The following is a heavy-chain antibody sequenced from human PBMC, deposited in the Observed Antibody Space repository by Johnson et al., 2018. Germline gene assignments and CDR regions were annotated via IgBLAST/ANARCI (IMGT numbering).Heavy chain of an antibody. D-gene: IGHD3-10*01. Sequence: QVQLLESGAEVKNPGSSVKVSCTASGDTFTKNGFSWVRQAPGQGLEWMGAIIPLFGPPNYAHKFQDRITITADESTKTVSMDLNSLRSEETAVYFCARDFYGSGNFYTDYYYGMDVWGQGTTVTVSS. V-gene: IGHV1-69*01. CDR1: GDTFTKNG. CDR2: IIPLFGPP. J-gene: IGHJ6*02. CDR3: ARDFYGSGNFYTDYYYGMDV.